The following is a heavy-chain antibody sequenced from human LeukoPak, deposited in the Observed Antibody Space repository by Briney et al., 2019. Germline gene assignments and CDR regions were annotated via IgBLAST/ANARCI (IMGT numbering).Heavy chain of an antibody. J-gene: IGHJ5*02. D-gene: IGHD1-26*01. Sequence: SETLSLTCAVSGGSISSSNWWSWVRQPPGKGLEWIGEIYHSGSTNYNPSLKSRVTISVDKSKNQFSLKLSSVTAADTAVYYCARCRIVGATSGWFDPWGQGTLVTVSS. CDR2: IYHSGST. V-gene: IGHV4-4*02. CDR3: ARCRIVGATSGWFDP. CDR1: GGSISSSNW.